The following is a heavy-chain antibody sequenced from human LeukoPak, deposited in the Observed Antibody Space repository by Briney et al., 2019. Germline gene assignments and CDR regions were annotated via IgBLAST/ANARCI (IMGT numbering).Heavy chain of an antibody. Sequence: SETLSLTCSVSGGSISDSGYYWGWIRQPPGKTLEWIGIIDHSGNTYYNPSLRSRVTISVDTSKNQFSLKLTSVTAADTAVYYCARHLYNHYGDQEGQDHWGQGTLVTVSS. V-gene: IGHV4-39*01. CDR2: IDHSGNT. CDR1: GGSISDSGYY. J-gene: IGHJ4*02. CDR3: ARHLYNHYGDQEGQDH. D-gene: IGHD4-17*01.